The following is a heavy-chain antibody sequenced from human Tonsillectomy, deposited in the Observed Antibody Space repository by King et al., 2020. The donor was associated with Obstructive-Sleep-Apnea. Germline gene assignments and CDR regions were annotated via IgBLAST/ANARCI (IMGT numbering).Heavy chain of an antibody. J-gene: IGHJ5*02. Sequence: VQLVESGGGLVKPGGSLRLSCAASGFTFSSYSMNWVRQAPGKGLEWVSSISSSSSYIYYADSVKGRFTISRDNAKNSLYLQMNSLRAEDTAVYYCARGGYRGIAVAGTFWFYPWGQGTLVTVSS. CDR3: ARGGYRGIAVAGTFWFYP. D-gene: IGHD6-19*01. CDR1: GFTFSSYS. V-gene: IGHV3-21*01. CDR2: ISSSSSYI.